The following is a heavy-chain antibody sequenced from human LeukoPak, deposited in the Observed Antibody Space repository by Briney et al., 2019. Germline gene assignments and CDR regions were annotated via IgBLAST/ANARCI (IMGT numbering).Heavy chain of an antibody. CDR2: ISHDGRNK. CDR1: GFTFSSYA. V-gene: IGHV3-30*09. J-gene: IGHJ4*02. Sequence: GGSLRLSCAASGFTFSSYALHWVRQAPGKGLEWVAGISHDGRNKYYADSVKGRFAISKDNSRYTLYLRMNSLRGEDTAVYYWPPSPASGDNNGWGRGALVP. D-gene: IGHD4-17*01. CDR3: PPSPASGDNNG.